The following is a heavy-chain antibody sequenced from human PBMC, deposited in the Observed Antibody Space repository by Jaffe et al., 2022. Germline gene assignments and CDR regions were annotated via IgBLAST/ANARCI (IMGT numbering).Heavy chain of an antibody. J-gene: IGHJ4*02. CDR3: AKERRYSSSWPPQVWLDY. D-gene: IGHD6-13*01. V-gene: IGHV3-30*02. CDR1: GFTFSSYG. CDR2: IRYDGSNK. Sequence: QVQLVESGGGVVQPGGSLRLSCAASGFTFSSYGMHWVRQAPGKGLEWVAFIRYDGSNKYYADSVKGRFTISRDNSKNTLYLQMNSLRAEDTAVYYCAKERRYSSSWPPQVWLDYWGQGTLVTVSS.